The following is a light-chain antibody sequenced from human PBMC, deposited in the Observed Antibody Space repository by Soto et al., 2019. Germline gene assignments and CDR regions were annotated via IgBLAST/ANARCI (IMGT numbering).Light chain of an antibody. CDR2: DAS. CDR3: QRRSNLPPIT. J-gene: IGKJ5*01. CDR1: QSVSSY. V-gene: IGKV3-11*01. Sequence: EIVLTQSPATLSLSPGERATLSCRASQSVSSYLAWYQQKPCQAPRLLIYDASHRATGIPARFSGSGSGTDFTLTISSLEPEDFAVYYCQRRSNLPPITVGQGTRLELK.